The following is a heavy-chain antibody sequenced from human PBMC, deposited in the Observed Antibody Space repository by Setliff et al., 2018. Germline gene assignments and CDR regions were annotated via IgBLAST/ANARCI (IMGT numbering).Heavy chain of an antibody. CDR1: GFTFSSYG. D-gene: IGHD3-9*01. J-gene: IGHJ6*02. CDR2: IRYDGTNK. Sequence: GGSLRLSCAASGFTFSSYGMHWVRQAPGKGLEWVTFIRYDGTNKYYADSVKGRFSISRDNSKNTLYLQMNSLRAEDTAVYYCAKHGAYNDFLTGYNFYYDMDVWGQGTTVTVSS. CDR3: AKHGAYNDFLTGYNFYYDMDV. V-gene: IGHV3-30*02.